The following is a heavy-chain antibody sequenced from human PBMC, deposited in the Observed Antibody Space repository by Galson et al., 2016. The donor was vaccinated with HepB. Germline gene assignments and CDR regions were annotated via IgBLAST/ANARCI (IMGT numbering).Heavy chain of an antibody. V-gene: IGHV3-53*01. Sequence: SLRLSCAASGFTVSDSYMGWVRQAPGKGLIWVSVIFGGGATYYADSAKGRFTISRDSSKNTLNLQMNSLRAEDTAVYYCARGTAVRAGDAFDIWGQGTLVTVSS. J-gene: IGHJ3*02. CDR2: IFGGGAT. CDR3: ARGTAVRAGDAFDI. D-gene: IGHD1-1*01. CDR1: GFTVSDSY.